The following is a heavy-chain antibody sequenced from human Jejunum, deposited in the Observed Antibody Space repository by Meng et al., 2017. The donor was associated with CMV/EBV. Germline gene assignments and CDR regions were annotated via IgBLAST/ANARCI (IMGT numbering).Heavy chain of an antibody. D-gene: IGHD3-22*01. J-gene: IGHJ4*02. V-gene: IGHV3-23*03. Sequence: SGFSFSSYAVSWVRQAPGKGLEWVSIIYSGGSSTFYADSVKGRFTISRDNSKNTLYLQMDSLRAEDTAIYYCAKVPGSGYYGIDYWGQGTLVTVSS. CDR3: AKVPGSGYYGIDY. CDR2: IYSGGSST. CDR1: GFSFSSYA.